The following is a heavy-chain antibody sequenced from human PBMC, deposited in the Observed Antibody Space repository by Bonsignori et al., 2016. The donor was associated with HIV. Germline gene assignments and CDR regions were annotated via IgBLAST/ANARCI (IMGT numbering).Heavy chain of an antibody. V-gene: IGHV4-4*07. J-gene: IGHJ6*03. CDR2: IYTSGST. D-gene: IGHD6-13*01. CDR3: ARVSYSSSWYGREGYYYMDV. Sequence: SETLSLTCTVSGGSISSYYWSWIRQPAGKGLEWIGRIYTSGSTNYNPSLKSRVTMSVDTSKNQFSLKLSSVTAADTAVYYCARVSYSSSWYGREGYYYMDVWGKGTTVTVSS. CDR1: GGSISSYY.